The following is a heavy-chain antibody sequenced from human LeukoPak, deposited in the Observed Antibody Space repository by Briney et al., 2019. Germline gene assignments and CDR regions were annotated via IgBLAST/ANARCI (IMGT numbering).Heavy chain of an antibody. Sequence: GRSLRLSCAVSGFTFSSYWMSWVRQAPGEGLEWVANIKKDGSEKYYVDSVKGRSTISRDNAKTSLYLQMNSLRAEDTAVYYCARASSPYGPNPHYYYYYMDVWGKGTTVTISS. CDR1: GFTFSSYW. CDR2: IKKDGSEK. CDR3: ARASSPYGPNPHYYYYYMDV. D-gene: IGHD3-10*01. J-gene: IGHJ6*03. V-gene: IGHV3-7*01.